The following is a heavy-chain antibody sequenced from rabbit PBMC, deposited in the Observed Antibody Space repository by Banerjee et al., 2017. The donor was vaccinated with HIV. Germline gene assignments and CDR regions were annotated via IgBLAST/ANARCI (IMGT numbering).Heavy chain of an antibody. D-gene: IGHD7-1*01. V-gene: IGHV1S43*01. J-gene: IGHJ6*01. CDR3: ARDRDGDAGYGSLAL. CDR2: IYSSNGDK. CDR1: GFDFSNNS. Sequence: QEQLEESGGGLVKPGGTLTLTCKASGFDFSNNSMCWVRQAPGKGLEWIACIYSSNGDKWYASWVNGRFPISRSTSLNTVDLKMTSLTVADTATYFCARDRDGDAGYGSLALWGPGTLVTVS.